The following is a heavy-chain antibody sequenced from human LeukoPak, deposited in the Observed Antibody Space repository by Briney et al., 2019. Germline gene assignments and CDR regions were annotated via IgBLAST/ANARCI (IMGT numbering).Heavy chain of an antibody. D-gene: IGHD2-15*01. CDR2: ISAYNGNT. J-gene: IGHJ6*04. Sequence: ASVKVSCKASGYTFTSYGISWERQAPGQGLEWMGWISAYNGNTNYAQKLQGRVTMTTDTSTSTAYMELRSLRSDDTAVYYCARGGECSGGSCYFVGLNVWGKGTTVTVSS. V-gene: IGHV1-18*01. CDR3: ARGGECSGGSCYFVGLNV. CDR1: GYTFTSYG.